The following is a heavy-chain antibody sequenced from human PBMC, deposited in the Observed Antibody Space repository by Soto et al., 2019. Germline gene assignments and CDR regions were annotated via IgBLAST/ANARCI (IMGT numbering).Heavy chain of an antibody. V-gene: IGHV3-48*02. CDR1: GFTFSSYS. Sequence: VGSLRLSCSASGFTFSSYSMNWVRQAPGKGLEWVSYISSSSSTIYYADSVKGRFTISRDNAKNSLYLQMNSLRDEDTAVYYCAREWDRDGYNSNFDYWGQGTLVTVSS. CDR3: AREWDRDGYNSNFDY. CDR2: ISSSSSTI. J-gene: IGHJ4*02. D-gene: IGHD5-12*01.